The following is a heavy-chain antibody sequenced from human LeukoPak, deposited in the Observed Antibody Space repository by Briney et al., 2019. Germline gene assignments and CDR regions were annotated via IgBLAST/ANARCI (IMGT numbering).Heavy chain of an antibody. Sequence: GGSLRLSCAASGFTFSSSDMSWVRQAPGKGLEWVSAISGSGGSTYYADSVKGRFIISRDNAKNSLYLQMNSLRVEDTAVYYCLRGDRRDYWGQGTLVTVSS. V-gene: IGHV3-23*01. CDR3: LRGDRRDY. CDR2: ISGSGGST. CDR1: GFTFSSSD. J-gene: IGHJ4*02.